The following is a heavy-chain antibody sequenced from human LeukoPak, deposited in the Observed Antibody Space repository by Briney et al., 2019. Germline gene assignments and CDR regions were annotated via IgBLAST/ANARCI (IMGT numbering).Heavy chain of an antibody. D-gene: IGHD3-22*01. Sequence: QSGGSLRLSCAASGFTFSSYAMHWVRQAPGKGLEWVAVISYDGSNKYYADSVKGRFTISRDNSKNTLYLQMNSLRAEDTAVYYCARVHLPMIAAPYYYGMDVWGQGTTVTVSS. CDR3: ARVHLPMIAAPYYYGMDV. CDR2: ISYDGSNK. J-gene: IGHJ6*02. V-gene: IGHV3-30-3*01. CDR1: GFTFSSYA.